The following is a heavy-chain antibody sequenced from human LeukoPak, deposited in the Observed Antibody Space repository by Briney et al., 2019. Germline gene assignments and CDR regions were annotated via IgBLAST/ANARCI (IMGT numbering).Heavy chain of an antibody. V-gene: IGHV1-8*02. CDR2: MNPNSGNT. CDR3: ARGRDYGDYNDAFDI. Sequence: ASVKVSCKAAGYPFTSYGINWVRQATGQGLEWMGGMNPNSGNTGYAQKFQGRVTMTRNTSISTAYMELSSLRSEDTAVYYCARGRDYGDYNDAFDIWGQGTMVTVSS. D-gene: IGHD4-17*01. CDR1: GYPFTSYG. J-gene: IGHJ3*02.